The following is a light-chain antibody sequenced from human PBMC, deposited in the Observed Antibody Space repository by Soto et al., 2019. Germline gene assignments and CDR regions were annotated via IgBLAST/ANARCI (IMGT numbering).Light chain of an antibody. Sequence: EIVLTQSPGTLSLCPGKRATLSCRASQSVSNFLAWYQQKPGQAPRLPIYDTSNRATGIPARFSGSGSGTDFTLTINNLDPEDFAVYYCQQRSNWPITFGQGTRLEIK. J-gene: IGKJ5*01. V-gene: IGKV3-11*01. CDR2: DTS. CDR3: QQRSNWPIT. CDR1: QSVSNF.